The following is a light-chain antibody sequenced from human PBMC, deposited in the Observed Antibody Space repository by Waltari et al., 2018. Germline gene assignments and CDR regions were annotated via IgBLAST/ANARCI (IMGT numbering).Light chain of an antibody. CDR2: GAS. CDR3: QMYVRLPVT. CDR1: QSVSRV. J-gene: IGKJ1*01. V-gene: IGKV3-20*01. Sequence: EIVLTQSPGTLSLSPGERATLSCRDSQSVSRVLAWYQQRPGQAPRLLIYGASNRAPGIPDRFSGSGSGTDFNLTISRLEPEDFAMYYCQMYVRLPVTFGQGTKVEIK.